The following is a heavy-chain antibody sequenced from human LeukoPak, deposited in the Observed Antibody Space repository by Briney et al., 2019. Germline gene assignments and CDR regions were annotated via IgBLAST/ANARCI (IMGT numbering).Heavy chain of an antibody. CDR1: GGSISSGDYY. Sequence: SETLSLTCTVSGGSISSGDYYWSWIRQPPGKGLEWIGYIYYSGSTYYNPSLKSRVTISVDTSKNQLSLKLSSVTAADTAVYYCARGVVVVAATPYYYGMDVWGQGTTVTVSS. D-gene: IGHD2-15*01. J-gene: IGHJ6*02. CDR3: ARGVVVVAATPYYYGMDV. CDR2: IYYSGST. V-gene: IGHV4-30-4*01.